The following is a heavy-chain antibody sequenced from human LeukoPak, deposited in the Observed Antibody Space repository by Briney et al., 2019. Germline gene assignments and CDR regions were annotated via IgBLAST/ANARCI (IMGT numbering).Heavy chain of an antibody. V-gene: IGHV4-39*07. Sequence: SETLSLTCSVSGGSVTTGTYHWAWIRQPPGKGLEWIGRVYFDGGTHSNRPLQSRVAISVDTSKNQYSLRLSSVTAADTAVYYCARDHYYDGRGRFDPWGQGILVTVSS. D-gene: IGHD3-16*01. CDR1: GGSVTTGTYH. J-gene: IGHJ5*02. CDR3: ARDHYYDGRGRFDP. CDR2: VYFDGGT.